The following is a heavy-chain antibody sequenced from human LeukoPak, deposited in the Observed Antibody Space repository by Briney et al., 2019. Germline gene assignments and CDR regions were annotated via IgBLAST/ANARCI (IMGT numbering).Heavy chain of an antibody. J-gene: IGHJ3*02. D-gene: IGHD2-2*01. CDR1: GFTVSSNY. CDR2: IYDGGTT. Sequence: GGSLRLSCAASGFTVSSNYMSWVRQAPGKGLEWVSVIYDGGTTYYADSVKARFTISRDNSKNTLYLQMNSLRAEDTAVHYCAKLPLACSSTSCYAFDIWGQGTMVTVSS. CDR3: AKLPLACSSTSCYAFDI. V-gene: IGHV3-53*01.